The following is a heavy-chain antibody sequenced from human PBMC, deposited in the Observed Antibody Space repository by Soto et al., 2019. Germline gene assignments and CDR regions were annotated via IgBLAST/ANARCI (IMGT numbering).Heavy chain of an antibody. V-gene: IGHV1-69*13. CDR3: ARGYYDSSGQGYDYGMDV. CDR1: GGTFSSYA. D-gene: IGHD3-22*01. CDR2: IIPIFGTA. J-gene: IGHJ6*02. Sequence: SVKVSCKASGGTFSSYAISWVRQAPGQGLEWMGGIIPIFGTANYAQKFQGRVTITADESTSTAYMKLSSLRSEDTAVYYCARGYYDSSGQGYDYGMDVWGQGTTVTVSS.